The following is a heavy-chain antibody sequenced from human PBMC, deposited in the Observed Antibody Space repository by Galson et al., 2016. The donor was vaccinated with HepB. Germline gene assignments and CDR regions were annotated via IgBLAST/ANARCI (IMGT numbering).Heavy chain of an antibody. CDR2: VHFTGST. Sequence: ETLSLTCTVPGDSIRNYYWSWIRQPPGKGLEWIGHVHFTGSTNYNPALSSRVGMSEAPSKNQCSLNLNSVTAADTAVYYCARGGSSYAPFDPWGQGTLVTVSS. CDR3: ARGGSSYAPFDP. D-gene: IGHD3-16*01. V-gene: IGHV4-59*01. CDR1: GDSIRNYY. J-gene: IGHJ5*02.